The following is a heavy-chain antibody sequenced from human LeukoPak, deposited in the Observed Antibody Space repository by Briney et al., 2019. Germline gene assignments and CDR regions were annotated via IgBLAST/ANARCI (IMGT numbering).Heavy chain of an antibody. CDR1: GGSISNGGQY. D-gene: IGHD1-26*01. J-gene: IGHJ5*02. CDR3: ARVVVGVDNWFDP. V-gene: IGHV4-31*03. CDR2: IYYSGST. Sequence: KASQTLSLTCTVSGGSISNGGQYWSWIRQHPGKGLGWIGYIYYSGSTFYNPSLQSRLTISVDTSVNQFSLKLSSVTAADTAVYYCARVVVGVDNWFDPWGQGTLVIVSS.